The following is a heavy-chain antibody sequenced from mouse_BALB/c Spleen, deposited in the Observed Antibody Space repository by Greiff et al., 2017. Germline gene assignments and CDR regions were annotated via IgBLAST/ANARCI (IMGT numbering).Heavy chain of an antibody. V-gene: IGHV7-3*02. D-gene: IGHD2-13*01. CDR1: GFTFTDYY. CDR2: IRNKANGYTT. CDR3: ARGLLTSDY. Sequence: VQLKESGGGLVQPGGSLRLSCATSGFTFTDYYMSWVRQPPGKALEWLGFIRNKANGYTTEYSASVKGRFTISRDNSQSILYLQMNTLRAEDSATYYCARGLLTSDYWGQGTTLTVSS. J-gene: IGHJ2*01.